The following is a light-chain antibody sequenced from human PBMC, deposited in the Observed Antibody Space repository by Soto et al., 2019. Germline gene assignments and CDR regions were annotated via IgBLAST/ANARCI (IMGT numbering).Light chain of an antibody. Sequence: QSVLTQPPSASVAPGQKVTISCSGSSSNIGNNYVSWYQQLPGTAPKLLIYNNNKRPSGIPDRFSGSKSGTSATLGITGLQTEDEADYYCATWDSSLSAAVFGGGTKLTVL. CDR1: SSNIGNNY. J-gene: IGLJ2*01. V-gene: IGLV1-51*01. CDR3: ATWDSSLSAAV. CDR2: NNN.